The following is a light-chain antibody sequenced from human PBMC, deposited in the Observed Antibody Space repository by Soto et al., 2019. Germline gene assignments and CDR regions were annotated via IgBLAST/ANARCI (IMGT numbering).Light chain of an antibody. CDR3: QQSDSEPPLS. V-gene: IGKV1-39*01. CDR1: QRSSTH. J-gene: IGKJ4*01. Sequence: IQLTQSPASLSASLGDTVTSTCRANQRSSTHLNWYQHRPVKAPRLLIFDTSGLQGGVPSRFSGSKSGTEFNLTISGLQPDDFASYYCQQSDSEPPLSFGGGTQVEIK. CDR2: DTS.